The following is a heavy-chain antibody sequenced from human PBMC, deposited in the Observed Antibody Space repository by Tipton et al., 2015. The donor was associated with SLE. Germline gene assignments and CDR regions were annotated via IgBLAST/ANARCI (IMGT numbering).Heavy chain of an antibody. D-gene: IGHD3-10*01. J-gene: IGHJ4*02. CDR2: IYYTGST. V-gene: IGHV4-59*08. Sequence: LTCTVSGGSISSYYWSWIRQTPGKGLEWIGYIYYTGSTKFNPSLKSRVSISLDTSKNQFSLKLSSVTAADTAVYYCARLLGPQEGVQGVINEVDYWGQGTLVTVSS. CDR1: GGSISSYY. CDR3: ARLLGPQEGVQGVINEVDY.